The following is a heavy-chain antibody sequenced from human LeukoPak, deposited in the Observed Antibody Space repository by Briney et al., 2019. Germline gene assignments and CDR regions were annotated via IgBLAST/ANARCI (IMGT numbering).Heavy chain of an antibody. CDR2: INPNSGGT. V-gene: IGHV1-2*02. D-gene: IGHD5-12*01. J-gene: IGHJ4*02. CDR1: GGTFSSYA. CDR3: ARCVGYSGYVPIFSIDY. Sequence: SVKVSCKASGGTFSSYAISWVRQAPGQGLEWMGWINPNSGGTNYAQKFQGRVTMTRDTSISTAYMELSRLRSDDTAVYYCARCVGYSGYVPIFSIDYWGQGTLVTVSS.